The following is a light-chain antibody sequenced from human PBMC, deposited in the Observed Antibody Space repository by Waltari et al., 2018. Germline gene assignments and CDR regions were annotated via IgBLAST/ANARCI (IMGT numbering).Light chain of an antibody. CDR1: KLGDKY. CDR3: QAWDSGAVV. V-gene: IGLV3-1*01. CDR2: QDS. Sequence: SYELTQPPSVSVSPGQTASITCSGDKLGDKYACWYQQKPGQSPVLVIYQDSKRPSGIPERFTASNSGNTARLTISGTRAMDDADYYCQAWDSGAVVFGGETKRTGL. J-gene: IGLJ2*01.